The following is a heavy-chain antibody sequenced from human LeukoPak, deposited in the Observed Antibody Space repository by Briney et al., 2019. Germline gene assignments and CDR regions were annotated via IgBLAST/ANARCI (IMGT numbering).Heavy chain of an antibody. CDR1: GFTFSKYW. CDR2: IRGDGSVK. D-gene: IGHD3-22*01. Sequence: GGSLRLSCAASGFTFSKYWMTWVRQAPGKGLEWVANIRGDGSVKYLLDSVKGRFTISRDNVKNSVSLEMNNLRAEDTAVYYCSRDANYYDRNRHYFDAFDIWGQGTMVTVSS. V-gene: IGHV3-7*01. J-gene: IGHJ3*02. CDR3: SRDANYYDRNRHYFDAFDI.